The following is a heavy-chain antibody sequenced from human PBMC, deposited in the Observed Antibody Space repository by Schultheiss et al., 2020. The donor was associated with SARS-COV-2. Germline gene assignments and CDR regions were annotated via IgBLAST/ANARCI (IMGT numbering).Heavy chain of an antibody. CDR1: GYTFTSYG. D-gene: IGHD3-22*01. Sequence: ASVKVSCKASGYTFTSYGISWVRQAPGQGLEWMGWISAYNGNTGYAQRFQGRVTMTEDTSTDTAYMELNSLRSEDTAVYYCARGQHYYDSSGYYVPYYGMDVWGQGTTVTVSS. J-gene: IGHJ6*02. CDR3: ARGQHYYDSSGYYVPYYGMDV. V-gene: IGHV1-18*01. CDR2: ISAYNGNT.